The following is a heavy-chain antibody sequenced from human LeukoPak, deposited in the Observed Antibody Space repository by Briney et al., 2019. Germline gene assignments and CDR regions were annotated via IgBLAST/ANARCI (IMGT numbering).Heavy chain of an antibody. D-gene: IGHD6-19*01. CDR1: GFTFSSYG. V-gene: IGHV3-23*01. CDR2: ISGSGGST. J-gene: IGHJ4*02. CDR3: AKDLVSSGWSRRGGFDY. Sequence: GGSLRLSCAASGFTFSSYGMSWVRQAPGKGLEWVSAISGSGGSTYYADSVKGRFTISRDNSKNTLSLQMKGLRAEDTAVYYCAKDLVSSGWSRRGGFDYWGQGTLVTVSS.